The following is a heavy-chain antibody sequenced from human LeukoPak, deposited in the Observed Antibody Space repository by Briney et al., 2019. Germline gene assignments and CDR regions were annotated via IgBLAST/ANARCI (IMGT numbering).Heavy chain of an antibody. CDR3: ARDGSDNWGLFDN. Sequence: PSETLSLTCTVSGGSISSHYWSWIRQPPGKGLEWIGYIFYSGNTNYNPSLYSRVTISEDTSRNQFSLNLSSVTAADTAVYYCARDGSDNWGLFDNWGRGTLVTVSS. V-gene: IGHV4-59*11. CDR1: GGSISSHY. CDR2: IFYSGNT. D-gene: IGHD1-1*01. J-gene: IGHJ4*02.